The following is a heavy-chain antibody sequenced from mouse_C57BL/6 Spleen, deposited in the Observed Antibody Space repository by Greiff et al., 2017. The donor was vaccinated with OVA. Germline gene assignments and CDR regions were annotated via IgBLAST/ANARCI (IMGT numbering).Heavy chain of an antibody. D-gene: IGHD1-1*01. J-gene: IGHJ4*01. CDR1: GFTFTDYY. Sequence: EVQGVESGGGLVQPGGSLSLSCAASGFTFTDYYMSWVRQPPGKALEWLGFIRNKANGYTTEYSASVKGRFTISRDNSQSILYLQMNALRAEDSATYYCARSIYYNGSSLYYYAMDYWGQGTSVTVSS. CDR2: IRNKANGYTT. CDR3: ARSIYYNGSSLYYYAMDY. V-gene: IGHV7-3*01.